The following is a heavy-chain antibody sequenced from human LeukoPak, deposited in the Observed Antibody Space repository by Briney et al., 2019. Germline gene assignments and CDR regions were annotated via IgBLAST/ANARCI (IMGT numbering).Heavy chain of an antibody. D-gene: IGHD3-22*01. CDR3: ARETTMIVVVPSVNAFDI. CDR2: INPNSGGT. J-gene: IGHJ3*02. V-gene: IGHV1-2*02. CDR1: GYTFTGYY. Sequence: ASVKVSCKASGYTFTGYYMHWVRQAPGQGLEWMGWINPNSGGTNYAQKFQGRVTMTRDTSISTAYMELSRLRSDDTAVYYCARETTMIVVVPSVNAFDIWGQGTMVTVSS.